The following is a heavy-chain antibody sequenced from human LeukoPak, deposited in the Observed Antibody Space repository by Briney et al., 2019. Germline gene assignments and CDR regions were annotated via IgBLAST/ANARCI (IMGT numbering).Heavy chain of an antibody. Sequence: ASVKVSCKASGYTFTGYYMHWVRQAPGQGLEWMGWINPNSGGTNYAQKFQGRVTMTRDTSISTAYMELSRLRSDDTAVYYCARESSSPYYYDSSGYYDYWGQGTLVTVSS. V-gene: IGHV1-2*02. CDR1: GYTFTGYY. D-gene: IGHD3-22*01. CDR3: ARESSSPYYYDSSGYYDY. J-gene: IGHJ4*02. CDR2: INPNSGGT.